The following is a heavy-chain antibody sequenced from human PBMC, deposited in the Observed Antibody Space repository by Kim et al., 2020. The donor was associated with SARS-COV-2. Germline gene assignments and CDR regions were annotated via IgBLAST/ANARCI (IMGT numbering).Heavy chain of an antibody. CDR1: GGSFRGYY. J-gene: IGHJ3*02. CDR2: INHSGST. V-gene: IGHV4-34*01. Sequence: SETLSLTCAVYGGSFRGYYWSWIRQPPGKGLEWIGEINHSGSTNYNPSLKSRVTISVDTSKNQLSLKLSSVTAADTAVYYCAKDTYSGYCSSTSCFYDAFDIWGQETMVTVSS. D-gene: IGHD2-2*01. CDR3: AKDTYSGYCSSTSCFYDAFDI.